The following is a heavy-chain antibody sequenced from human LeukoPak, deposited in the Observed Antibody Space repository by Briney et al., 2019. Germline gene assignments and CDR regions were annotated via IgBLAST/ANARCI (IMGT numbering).Heavy chain of an antibody. D-gene: IGHD4-23*01. CDR1: GGSFSGYY. CDR3: ARQGGYGGPF. V-gene: IGHV4-34*01. Sequence: SETLSLTCAVYGGSFSGYYWSWIRQPPGKGLEWIGEINHSGSTYYNPSLKSRVTISVDTSKNQFSLKLSSVTAADTAVYYCARQGGYGGPFWGQGTMVTVSS. J-gene: IGHJ3*01. CDR2: INHSGST.